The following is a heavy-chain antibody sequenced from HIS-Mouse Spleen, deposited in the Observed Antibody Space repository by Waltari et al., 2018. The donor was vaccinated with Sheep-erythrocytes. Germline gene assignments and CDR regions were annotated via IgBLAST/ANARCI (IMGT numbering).Heavy chain of an antibody. CDR3: ARLYYYDSSGYYFDY. J-gene: IGHJ4*02. CDR1: GGSISSSSYY. CDR2: IYYSGST. V-gene: IGHV4-39*01. Sequence: QLQLQESGPGLVKPSETLSLTCPVSGGSISSSSYYWGWLRQPPGKGLEWIGSIYYSGSTYYNPSLKSRVTISVDTSKNQFSLKLSSVTAADTAVYYCARLYYYDSSGYYFDYWGQGTLVTVSS. D-gene: IGHD3-22*01.